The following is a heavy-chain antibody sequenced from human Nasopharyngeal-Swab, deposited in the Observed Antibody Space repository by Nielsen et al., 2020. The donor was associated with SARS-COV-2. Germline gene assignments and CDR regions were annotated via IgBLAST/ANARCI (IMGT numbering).Heavy chain of an antibody. CDR2: INHSGST. J-gene: IGHJ6*02. CDR1: GGSFSGYY. D-gene: IGHD6-19*01. CDR3: ARVPPIAVAGKGVDV. V-gene: IGHV4-34*01. Sequence: GSLRLSCAVYGGSFSGYYWSWIRPPPGKGLEWIGEINHSGSTNYNPSLKSRVTISVDTSKNQFSLKLSSVTTADTAVYYCARVPPIAVAGKGVDVWGQGTTVTVSS.